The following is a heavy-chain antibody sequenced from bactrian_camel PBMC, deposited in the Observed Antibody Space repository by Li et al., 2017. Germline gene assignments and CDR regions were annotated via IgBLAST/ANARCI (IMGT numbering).Heavy chain of an antibody. D-gene: IGHD6*01. J-gene: IGHJ4*01. V-gene: IGHV3S1*01. CDR2: FYTVRGTT. Sequence: HVQLVESGGGSVQAGGSLRLSCAGSDNTYSDWCMAWFRQAPGKEREGVATFYTVRGTTYYADSVKGRFTISKDNAKNALYLQMNSLKPEDTAAYYCAARPSTLCGARYGVDYDYWGQGTQVTVS. CDR3: AARPSTLCGARYGVDYDY. CDR1: DNTYSDWC.